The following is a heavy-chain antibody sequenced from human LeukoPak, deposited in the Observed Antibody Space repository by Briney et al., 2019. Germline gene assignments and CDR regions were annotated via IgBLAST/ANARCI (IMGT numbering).Heavy chain of an antibody. Sequence: ESGPTLVNPTQTLTLTCSFSGFSFSTSGDGVGWIRQPPGKALELLAVVYWDDDKRYSPSLQSRLSITKDTSKNQVVLTMNNVDPADTATYFCAHSLVYGSGSYYNPPNYFDYWGQGTLVTVSS. V-gene: IGHV2-5*02. J-gene: IGHJ4*02. CDR1: GFSFSTSGDG. CDR3: AHSLVYGSGSYYNPPNYFDY. D-gene: IGHD3-10*01. CDR2: VYWDDDK.